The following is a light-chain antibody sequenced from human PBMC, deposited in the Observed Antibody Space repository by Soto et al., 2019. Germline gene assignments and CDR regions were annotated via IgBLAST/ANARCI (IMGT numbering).Light chain of an antibody. V-gene: IGKV3-15*01. J-gene: IGKJ4*01. CDR3: QQYNKWPLT. Sequence: EVVMTQSPATVSVSPGERATLSCRASQSVSSNLAWYRQKPGQAPRLLMYGASTRATSISDRFSGSGSGTEFTLTISSLQSEDVAVYYCQQYNKWPLTFGGGTKVEIK. CDR2: GAS. CDR1: QSVSSN.